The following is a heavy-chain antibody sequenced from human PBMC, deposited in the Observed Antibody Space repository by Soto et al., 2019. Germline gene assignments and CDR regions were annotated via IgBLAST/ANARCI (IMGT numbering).Heavy chain of an antibody. CDR2: IYYSGTT. CDR1: GCSISSYY. J-gene: IGHJ4*02. Sequence: SETLSLTCTVSGCSISSYYWSWIRQPPGKGLEWIGYIYYSGTTNYNPSLKSRVTISVDTSKNHFSLKLNSVTAADTAVYFCARSGYCGGDNCCPAGYTDYWGQGTLVTVS. V-gene: IGHV4-59*01. CDR3: ARSGYCGGDNCCPAGYTDY. D-gene: IGHD2-15*01.